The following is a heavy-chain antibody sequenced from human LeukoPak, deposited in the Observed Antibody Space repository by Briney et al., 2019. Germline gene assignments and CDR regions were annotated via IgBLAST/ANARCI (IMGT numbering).Heavy chain of an antibody. CDR2: ISGSGGST. CDR1: GFTFSSYA. Sequence: GSLRLSCAASGFTFSSYAMSWVRQAPGKGPEWVSAISGSGGSTYYADSVKGRFTISRDNSKNTLYLQMNSLRAEDTAVYYCAKAETRRLRYFDWLSPRPYYYYGMDVWGQGTTVTVSS. V-gene: IGHV3-23*01. D-gene: IGHD3-9*01. J-gene: IGHJ6*02. CDR3: AKAETRRLRYFDWLSPRPYYYYGMDV.